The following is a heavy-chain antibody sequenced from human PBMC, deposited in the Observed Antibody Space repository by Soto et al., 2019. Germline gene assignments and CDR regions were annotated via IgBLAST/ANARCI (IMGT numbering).Heavy chain of an antibody. V-gene: IGHV4-31*03. J-gene: IGHJ5*02. CDR2: IYYSGST. CDR3: ARDIRENHYGSSGYYFDP. D-gene: IGHD3-22*01. Sequence: SETLSLTCTVSGGSISSGGYYWSWIRQHPGKGLEWIGYIYYSGSTYYNPSLKSRVTISVDTSKNQFSLKLSSVTAADTAVYYCARDIRENHYGSSGYYFDPWGQGTLVIVSS. CDR1: GGSISSGGYY.